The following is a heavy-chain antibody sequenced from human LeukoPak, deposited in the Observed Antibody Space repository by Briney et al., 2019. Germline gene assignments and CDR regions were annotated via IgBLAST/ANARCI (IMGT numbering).Heavy chain of an antibody. J-gene: IGHJ4*02. D-gene: IGHD2-2*01. CDR2: IKQDGSEK. CDR1: GFTFSSYW. V-gene: IGHV3-7*01. Sequence: GGSLRLSCAASGFTFSSYWMSWVRQAPGKGLEWVANIKQDGSEKYYVDSVKGRFTISRDNAKDSLYLQMSSLRAEDTAVYYCAREPPGHCSSTNYPDRYFDYWGQGTLVTVSS. CDR3: AREPPGHCSSTNYPDRYFDY.